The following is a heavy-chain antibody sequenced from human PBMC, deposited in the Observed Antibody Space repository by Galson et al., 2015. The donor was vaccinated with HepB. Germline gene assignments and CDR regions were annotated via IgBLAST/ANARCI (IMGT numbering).Heavy chain of an antibody. V-gene: IGHV3-23*01. CDR1: GFTFSNYV. CDR3: TTVLGVVVAATSVY. CDR2: IHESDGRT. Sequence: SLRLSCAASGFTFSNYVMNWVRQAPGKGLEWVSGIHESDGRTFYADSVKGRFTISRDNSKNTLYLQMNSLRAEDTAVYYCTTVLGVVVAATSVYWGQGTLVTVSS. J-gene: IGHJ4*02. D-gene: IGHD2-15*01.